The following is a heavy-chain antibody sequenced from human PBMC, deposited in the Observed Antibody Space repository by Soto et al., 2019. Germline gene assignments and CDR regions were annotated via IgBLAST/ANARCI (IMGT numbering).Heavy chain of an antibody. CDR3: ARAEYSSSWSPYYYYYGMDV. Sequence: QVQLVESGGGVVQPGRSLRLSCAVSGFTFDSYPMHWVRQATGKGLEWVAVVSYYGTKEYYADSVKGRFTISRDNSKSTLSLQMNSLRADDTAVYYCARAEYSSSWSPYYYYYGMDVWGQGTTVTVSS. V-gene: IGHV3-30*14. CDR1: GFTFDSYP. D-gene: IGHD6-13*01. CDR2: VSYYGTKE. J-gene: IGHJ6*02.